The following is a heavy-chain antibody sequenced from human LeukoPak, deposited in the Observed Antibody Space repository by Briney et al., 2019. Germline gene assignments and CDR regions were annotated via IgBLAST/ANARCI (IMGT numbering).Heavy chain of an antibody. CDR1: GFTVSSNY. CDR2: IYSGGST. Sequence: GGSLRLSCAASGFTVSSNYMSWVRQAPGKGLEWVSVIYSGGSTYYADSVKGRFTISRDNSKNTLYLQMNSLRAEDTAVYYCATLSGYSSISGPPEDGMDVWGQGTTVTVSS. J-gene: IGHJ6*02. D-gene: IGHD6-13*01. CDR3: ATLSGYSSISGPPEDGMDV. V-gene: IGHV3-53*01.